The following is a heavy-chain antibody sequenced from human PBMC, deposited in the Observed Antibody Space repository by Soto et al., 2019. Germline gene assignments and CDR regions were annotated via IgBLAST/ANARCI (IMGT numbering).Heavy chain of an antibody. Sequence: SVKVSCEASGYTFTSYAMHWVRQAPGQRLEWMGWINAGNGNTKYSQKFQGRVTITRDTSASTAYMELSSLRSEDTAVYYCAREVYYDFWSGFNTHPYYFDDWGQGTLVTVSS. D-gene: IGHD3-3*01. CDR2: INAGNGNT. V-gene: IGHV1-3*01. CDR3: AREVYYDFWSGFNTHPYYFDD. CDR1: GYTFTSYA. J-gene: IGHJ4*02.